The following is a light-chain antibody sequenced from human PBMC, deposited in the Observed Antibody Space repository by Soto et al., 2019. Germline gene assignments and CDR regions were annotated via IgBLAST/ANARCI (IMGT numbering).Light chain of an antibody. V-gene: IGKV3-15*01. CDR3: QQYNNWPPVT. J-gene: IGKJ4*01. Sequence: EIVMTQSPATLSVSPGERATLSYRASQSVSSDLAWYQQKPGQAPRLLIYGASTRATGIPARFSGSGSGTEFTLTISSLQSEDFAVYYCQQYNNWPPVTFGGGTKVEIK. CDR2: GAS. CDR1: QSVSSD.